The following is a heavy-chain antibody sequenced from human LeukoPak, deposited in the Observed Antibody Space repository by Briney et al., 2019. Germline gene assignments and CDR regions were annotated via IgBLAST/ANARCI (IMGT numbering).Heavy chain of an antibody. CDR1: GFTFSGSA. J-gene: IGHJ6*02. Sequence: TGGSLRLSCAASGFTFSGSAMHWVRQASGKGLEWVGRIRSKSNNYATAYAASLKGRFTISRDDSKNTAYLQMNSLKTEDTAVYYCTTAPYCSGGSCYGDYYYYGMDVWGQGTTVTVSS. D-gene: IGHD2-15*01. CDR3: TTAPYCSGGSCYGDYYYYGMDV. V-gene: IGHV3-73*01. CDR2: IRSKSNNYAT.